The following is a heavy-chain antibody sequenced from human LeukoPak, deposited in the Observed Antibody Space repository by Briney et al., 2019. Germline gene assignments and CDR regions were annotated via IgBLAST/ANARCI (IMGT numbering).Heavy chain of an antibody. CDR3: AKEGPFSAIFGVVIRAFDY. J-gene: IGHJ4*02. CDR2: ISYDVSNK. CDR1: GFTFSSYG. D-gene: IGHD3-3*01. Sequence: GGSLRLSCAASGFTFSSYGMHWVRQAPGKGLEWGAVISYDVSNKYYAHSVKGRFTISRDNSKNTLYLQMNSLRAEDTAVSYCAKEGPFSAIFGVVIRAFDYWGQGTLVTVSS. V-gene: IGHV3-30*18.